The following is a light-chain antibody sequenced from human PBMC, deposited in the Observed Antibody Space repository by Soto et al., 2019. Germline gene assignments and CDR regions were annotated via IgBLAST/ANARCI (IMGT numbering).Light chain of an antibody. CDR3: QQRSNWPRT. V-gene: IGKV3-11*01. CDR2: DVS. J-gene: IGKJ1*01. CDR1: QNISNY. Sequence: IVLTQSPATLSLSPWKRATLSCRASQNISNYLIWYQHKPGQAPSLLIYDVSNMATGIPAMCSGSWAGTDFTLTISSLQPEDFAVYYCQQRSNWPRTFGQGTKVDI.